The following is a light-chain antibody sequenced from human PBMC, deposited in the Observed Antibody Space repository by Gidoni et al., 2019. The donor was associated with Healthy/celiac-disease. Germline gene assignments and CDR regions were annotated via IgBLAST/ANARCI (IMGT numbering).Light chain of an antibody. J-gene: IGLJ2*01. CDR1: SSNIGAGYD. Sequence: QSVLTQPPSVSGATGQRVTIFCTGSSSNIGAGYDVPWYQQLPGTAAKLLLYGNRNRPSGVPDRFSGSKSGTSASLAITGLQAEDAADYYCQSYDSSLSLVFGGGTKLTVL. CDR3: QSYDSSLSLV. CDR2: GNR. V-gene: IGLV1-40*01.